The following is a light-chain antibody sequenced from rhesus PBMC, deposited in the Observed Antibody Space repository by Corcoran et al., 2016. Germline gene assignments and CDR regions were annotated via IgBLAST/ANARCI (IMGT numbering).Light chain of an antibody. Sequence: DIVLTQSPASLAVSPGQRATITCRASESVSFFGINLIHWYQQKPGQPPKLLIYQASNKDTGVPARFSVSGSGTVFTLTINPGEAYDAADYYCLQSKNSPFTFGPGTKLDIK. J-gene: IGKJ3*01. CDR2: QAS. V-gene: IGKV7-13*01. CDR3: LQSKNSPFT. CDR1: ESVSFFGINL.